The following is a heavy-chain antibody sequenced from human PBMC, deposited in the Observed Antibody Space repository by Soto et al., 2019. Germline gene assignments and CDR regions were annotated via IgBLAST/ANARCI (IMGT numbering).Heavy chain of an antibody. D-gene: IGHD3-9*01. J-gene: IGHJ4*02. CDR2: IYYSWST. CDR1: GGSISSSSYY. V-gene: IGHV4-39*01. CDR3: ARHPDDYDILTGPFDY. Sequence: KPSETLSLTCTVSGGSISSSSYYWGWIRQPPGKGLERIGSIYYSWSTYYNQSLKSRVTISVDTSKNQFSLKLNSMTASDKAMNYCARHPDDYDILTGPFDYWGQGTLVTVS.